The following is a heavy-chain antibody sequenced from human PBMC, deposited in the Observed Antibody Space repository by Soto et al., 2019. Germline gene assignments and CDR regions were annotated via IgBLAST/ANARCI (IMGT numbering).Heavy chain of an antibody. CDR1: GFTFSDSA. CDR2: IRNKTNNYAT. V-gene: IGHV3-73*01. J-gene: IGHJ4*02. CDR3: TSRRDWTAVDPLDY. Sequence: PGGSLRLSCAASGFTFSDSAMHWVRQASGKGLEWVGRIRNKTNNYATAYTAPVKGRFTISRDDSKNTVYLQMNSLKIDDTAVYYCTSRRDWTAVDPLDYWGQGTLVTVSS. D-gene: IGHD5-18*01.